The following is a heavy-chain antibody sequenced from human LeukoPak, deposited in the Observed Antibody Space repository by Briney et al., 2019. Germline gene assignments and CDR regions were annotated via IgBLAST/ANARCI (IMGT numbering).Heavy chain of an antibody. CDR2: INHSGST. CDR3: ARGSGYCSSTSCTWYYYYYGMDV. D-gene: IGHD2-2*03. V-gene: IGHV4-34*01. Sequence: SETLSLTCAVYGGSFSGYYWNWIRQPPGKGLEWIGEINHSGSTNYNPSLKSRVTISVDTSKKQFSLKLSSVTAADTAVYYCARGSGYCSSTSCTWYYYYYGMDVWGQGTTVTVSS. J-gene: IGHJ6*02. CDR1: GGSFSGYY.